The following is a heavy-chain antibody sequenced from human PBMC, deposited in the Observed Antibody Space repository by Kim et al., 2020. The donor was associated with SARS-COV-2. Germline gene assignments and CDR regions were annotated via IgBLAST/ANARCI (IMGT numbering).Heavy chain of an antibody. CDR1: GGSFSGYY. V-gene: IGHV4-34*01. CDR3: ARGMTTVTTFTFDY. D-gene: IGHD4-17*01. J-gene: IGHJ4*02. Sequence: SETLSLTCAVYGGSFSGYYWSWIRQPPGKGLEWIGEINHSGSTNYNPSLKSRVTISVDTSKNQFSLKLSSVTAADTAVYYCARGMTTVTTFTFDYWGQGT. CDR2: INHSGST.